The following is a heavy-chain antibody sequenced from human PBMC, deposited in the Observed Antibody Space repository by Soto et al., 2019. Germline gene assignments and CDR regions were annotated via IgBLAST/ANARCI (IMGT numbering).Heavy chain of an antibody. J-gene: IGHJ3*02. Sequence: SGPTLVNHTQTLTLTCACSGFSLSTKGLFLGRICRPPVKALEWLAVIYWDNDRRYCSSLTSRLAITKDTSINQVVLTMTALDPVDTATYYCAQVTITYGGVIGLDAFDIWGEGTMVTVSS. CDR3: AQVTITYGGVIGLDAFDI. CDR2: IYWDNDR. D-gene: IGHD3-16*02. CDR1: GFSLSTKGLF. V-gene: IGHV2-5*02.